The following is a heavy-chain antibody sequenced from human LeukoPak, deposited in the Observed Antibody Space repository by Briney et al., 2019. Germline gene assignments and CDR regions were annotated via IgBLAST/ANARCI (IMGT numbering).Heavy chain of an antibody. CDR2: MNPNSGNT. D-gene: IGHD1-14*01. CDR3: ARDHPDYYYYYMDV. V-gene: IGHV1-8*01. Sequence: ASVKVSCKASGYTFTSYDINWVRQAAGQGLEWMGWMNPNSGNTGYAQKFQGRVTMTRNTSISTAYMELSSLRSEDTAVYYCARDHPDYYYYYMDVWGKGTTVTVSS. CDR1: GYTFTSYD. J-gene: IGHJ6*03.